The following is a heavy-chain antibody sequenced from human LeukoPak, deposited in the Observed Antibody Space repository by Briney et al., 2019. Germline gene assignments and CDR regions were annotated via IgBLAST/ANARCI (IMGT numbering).Heavy chain of an antibody. CDR3: ARDISSSRRYYYYYMDV. D-gene: IGHD6-13*01. Sequence: GGSLRLSCAASGFTVSSNYMSRVRQAPGKGLEWVSVIYSGGSTYYADSVKGRFTISRDNSKNTLYLQMNSLRAEDTAVYYCARDISSSRRYYYYYMDVWGKGTTVTVSS. CDR1: GFTVSSNY. J-gene: IGHJ6*03. CDR2: IYSGGST. V-gene: IGHV3-66*02.